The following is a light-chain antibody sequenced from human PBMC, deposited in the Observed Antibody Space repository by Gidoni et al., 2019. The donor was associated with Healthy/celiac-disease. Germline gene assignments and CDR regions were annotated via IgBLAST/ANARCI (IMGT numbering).Light chain of an antibody. V-gene: IGKV3-15*01. Sequence: EIVMTQSPATLSVSPGERATLSCRASQSVGSNLAWYQQKPGQAPRLLIYGASTRATGIPARFSGSGSGTEFTLTISILPSEDFAVYYCQQYNNWPQAFGQXTKVEIK. CDR3: QQYNNWPQA. CDR2: GAS. J-gene: IGKJ1*01. CDR1: QSVGSN.